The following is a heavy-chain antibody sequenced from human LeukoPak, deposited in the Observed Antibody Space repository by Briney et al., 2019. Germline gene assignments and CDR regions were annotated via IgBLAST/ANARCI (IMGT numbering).Heavy chain of an antibody. Sequence: ASVKVSCKASGYTFSRYYMHWVRQAPGQGLEWMGIINPSGGSTSYAQKFQGRVTMTRDTSTRIVYMELSSLRSEDTAVYYCARGIVDTAMVYYFDYWGQGTLVTVSS. CDR2: INPSGGST. J-gene: IGHJ4*02. D-gene: IGHD5-18*01. CDR3: ARGIVDTAMVYYFDY. V-gene: IGHV1-46*01. CDR1: GYTFSRYY.